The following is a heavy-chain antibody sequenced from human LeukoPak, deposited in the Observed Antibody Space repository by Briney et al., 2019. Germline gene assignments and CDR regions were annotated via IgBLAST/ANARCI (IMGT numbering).Heavy chain of an antibody. Sequence: MPSETLSLSCTVSGGSISSGGYYWSWIRQPPGKGLEWIGYIYHSGSTYYNPSLKSRVTISVDRSKNQFSLKLSSVTAADTAVYYCARAPYYYDSSGYFFDYWGQGTLVTVSS. V-gene: IGHV4-30-2*01. D-gene: IGHD3-22*01. CDR3: ARAPYYYDSSGYFFDY. CDR1: GGSISSGGYY. CDR2: IYHSGST. J-gene: IGHJ4*02.